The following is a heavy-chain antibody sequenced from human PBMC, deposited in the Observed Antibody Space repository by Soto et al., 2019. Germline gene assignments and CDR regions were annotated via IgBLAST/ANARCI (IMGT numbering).Heavy chain of an antibody. CDR2: IYASGST. Sequence: KASETLSLTCNVSDDSLSTYYWSWIRQPAGKGLEWIGRIYASGSTNYNPSLKSRVSMSVDTSKKQFSLKMISVTAADTAMYYCARSAIPRGGWFRPWGQGVLVTVSS. J-gene: IGHJ5*02. CDR3: ARSAIPRGGWFRP. CDR1: DDSLSTYY. V-gene: IGHV4-4*07. D-gene: IGHD2-21*01.